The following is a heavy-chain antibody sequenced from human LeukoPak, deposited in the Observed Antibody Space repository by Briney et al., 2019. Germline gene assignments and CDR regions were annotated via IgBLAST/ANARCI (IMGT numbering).Heavy chain of an antibody. V-gene: IGHV1-2*06. CDR3: AIIPSWHPHTSYYFDY. CDR1: GYTFTGYY. J-gene: IGHJ4*02. CDR2: INPNSGGT. Sequence: ASAKVSCKASGYTFTGYYMHWVRQAPGQGLEWMGRINPNSGGTNYAQKFQGRVTMTRDTSISTAYMELSRLRSDDTAVYYCAIIPSWHPHTSYYFDYWGQGTLVTVSS. D-gene: IGHD2-2*02.